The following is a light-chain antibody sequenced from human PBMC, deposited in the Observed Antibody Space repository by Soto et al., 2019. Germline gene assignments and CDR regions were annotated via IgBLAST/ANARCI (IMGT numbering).Light chain of an antibody. J-gene: IGKJ2*01. CDR1: QTISSY. Sequence: DIQMTQSPSSLSASVGDRVTITCRASQTISSYLSWYQQKPGTAPKLLIYAASSLQSGVPSRFSGSGSGTDFTLTISSLQPEDFAAYYCQQSYSTPYTFGQGTNLEIK. V-gene: IGKV1-39*01. CDR2: AAS. CDR3: QQSYSTPYT.